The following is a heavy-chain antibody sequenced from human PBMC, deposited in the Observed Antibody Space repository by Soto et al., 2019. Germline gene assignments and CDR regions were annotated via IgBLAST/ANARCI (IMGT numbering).Heavy chain of an antibody. CDR1: GFTFSSYW. Sequence: GGSLRLSCAASGFTFSSYWMSWVRQAPGKGLEWVANIKQDGSEKYYVDSVKGRFTISRDNAKNSLYLQMNSLRAEDTAVYYCARDRVVPATIRKYYYYYMDVWGKGTTVTVSS. CDR3: ARDRVVPATIRKYYYYYMDV. J-gene: IGHJ6*03. CDR2: IKQDGSEK. D-gene: IGHD2-2*01. V-gene: IGHV3-7*01.